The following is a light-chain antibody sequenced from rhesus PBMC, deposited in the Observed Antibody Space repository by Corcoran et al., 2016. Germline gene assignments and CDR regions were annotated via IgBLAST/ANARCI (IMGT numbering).Light chain of an antibody. Sequence: DIQMTQSPSSLSASVGDRVTITCRASQGISIWLGWYQQKPGKSPKLLLYKASTVQSGCPSRFGGSGTGTEFTLNISSRQPEDFATYYCQQHDSAPRTFGQGTRVEIK. CDR1: QGISIW. CDR3: QQHDSAPRT. J-gene: IGKJ1*01. V-gene: IGKV1-21*01. CDR2: KAS.